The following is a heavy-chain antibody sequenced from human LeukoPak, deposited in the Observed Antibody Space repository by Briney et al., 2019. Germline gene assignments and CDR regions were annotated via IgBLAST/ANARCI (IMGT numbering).Heavy chain of an antibody. Sequence: ASVKVSCKASGYTFTSYGISWVRQAPGQGLEWMGWISAYNGNTNYAQKLQGRVTMTTDTSTSTAYMELRSLRSDDAAVYYCAREKTYSGSYVTLRCWGQGTLVTVSS. CDR3: AREKTYSGSYVTLRC. CDR1: GYTFTSYG. V-gene: IGHV1-18*01. D-gene: IGHD1-26*01. J-gene: IGHJ4*02. CDR2: ISAYNGNT.